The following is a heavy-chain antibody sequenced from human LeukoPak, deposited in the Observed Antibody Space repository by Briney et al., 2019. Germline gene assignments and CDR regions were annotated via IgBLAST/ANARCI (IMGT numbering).Heavy chain of an antibody. V-gene: IGHV3-21*01. CDR1: GFTFSSYG. J-gene: IGHJ5*02. CDR2: ISGSSTYL. CDR3: AGYNWFDP. Sequence: PGGSLRLSCAASGFTFSSYGMHWVRQAPGKGLEWVSSISGSSTYLYYADSVEGRFTISRDNAKNSLYLQMNSLRAEDTAVYYCAGYNWFDPWGQGTLVTVSS. D-gene: IGHD6-13*01.